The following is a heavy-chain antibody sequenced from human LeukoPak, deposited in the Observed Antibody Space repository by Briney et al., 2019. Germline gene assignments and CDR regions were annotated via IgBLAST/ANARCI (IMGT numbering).Heavy chain of an antibody. CDR1: GYAFTTYD. Sequence: GASVKVSCKASGYAFTTYDINWGRQATGHRAVWIGWMNPNSGNTGYTQNFQGRVTMTRNTSISTAYMELSSLKSEDTAVYYCARGRGSGHKENWFDPWGLGTLVTVSS. V-gene: IGHV1-8*01. CDR2: MNPNSGNT. J-gene: IGHJ5*02. D-gene: IGHD6-19*01. CDR3: ARGRGSGHKENWFDP.